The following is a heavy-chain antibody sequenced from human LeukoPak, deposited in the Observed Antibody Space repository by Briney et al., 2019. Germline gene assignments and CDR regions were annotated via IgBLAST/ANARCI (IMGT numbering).Heavy chain of an antibody. CDR3: AKGPLRGTAAAIDY. V-gene: IGHV3-30*18. CDR1: GFPFSVYN. CDR2: ISYDGRNK. D-gene: IGHD2-2*01. J-gene: IGHJ4*02. Sequence: PGGSLRLSCAASGFPFSVYNMNWVRQAPGKGLEWVAVISYDGRNKHYPDSVKGRFTISRDISTDTLWLQMDSLRTEDTAVYYCAKGPLRGTAAAIDYWGQGTLVTVSS.